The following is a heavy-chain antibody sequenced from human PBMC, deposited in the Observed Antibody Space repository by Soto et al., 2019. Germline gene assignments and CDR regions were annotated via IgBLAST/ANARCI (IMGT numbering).Heavy chain of an antibody. CDR3: ARGFYGFDY. CDR2: INPSDGRT. V-gene: IGHV1-46*01. J-gene: IGHJ4*02. Sequence: ASVKVSCKASGYTFTGYYMHWVRQAPGQGLEWMGAINPSDGRTSSAQKFQGRLTMTRDTSTSTVYMELSSLRSEDTAVYYCARGFYGFDYWGQGTLVTVSS. D-gene: IGHD3-10*01. CDR1: GYTFTGYY.